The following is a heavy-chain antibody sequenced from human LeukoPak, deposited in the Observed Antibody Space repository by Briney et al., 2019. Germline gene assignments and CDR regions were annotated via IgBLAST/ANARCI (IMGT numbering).Heavy chain of an antibody. Sequence: GGSLRLSCAASGFTFSDYYMSWIRQAPGKGLEWVSYISSSGSTIYYADSVKGRFTISRDNAKNSLYLQMNSLRAEDTAVYSCASVGRDPLRDIFTGYYNYWGQGTLVTVSS. V-gene: IGHV3-11*01. CDR1: GFTFSDYY. D-gene: IGHD3-9*01. CDR2: ISSSGSTI. J-gene: IGHJ4*02. CDR3: ASVGRDPLRDIFTGYYNY.